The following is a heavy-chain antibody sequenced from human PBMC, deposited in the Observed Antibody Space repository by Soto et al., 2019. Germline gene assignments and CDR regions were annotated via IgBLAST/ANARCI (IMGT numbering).Heavy chain of an antibody. V-gene: IGHV1-69*01. CDR3: AASSSVAAAGYFKF. CDR2: ISPLFSTT. D-gene: IGHD6-13*01. J-gene: IGHJ4*02. Sequence: QVQLVQSGAAVKEPGSSVKVSCKATGDIFNNYAFNWVRQAPGQGLEWMGRISPLFSTTNDAQKFQGRVTIGADDLTTIVYLEVSNCESEDTARYYCAASSSVAAAGYFKFWGQGTLVTVSP. CDR1: GDIFNNYA.